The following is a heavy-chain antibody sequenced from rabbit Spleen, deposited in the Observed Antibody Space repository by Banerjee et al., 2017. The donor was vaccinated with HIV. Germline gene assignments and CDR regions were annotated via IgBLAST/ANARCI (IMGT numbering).Heavy chain of an antibody. CDR1: GFSFSYGYV. V-gene: IGHV1S45*01. J-gene: IGHJ4*01. D-gene: IGHD8-1*01. Sequence: QEQLEESGGDLVKPEGSLTLTCTASGFSFSYGYVMCWVRQAPGKGLEWIACINSFSGGSVYATWAKGRFTISKASWTTVTLQMTSATAADTASYFCARDLAGGSYFALWGPGTLVTVS. CDR2: INSFSGGS. CDR3: ARDLAGGSYFAL.